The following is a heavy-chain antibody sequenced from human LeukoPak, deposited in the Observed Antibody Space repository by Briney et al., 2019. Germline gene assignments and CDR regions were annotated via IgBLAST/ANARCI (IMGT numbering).Heavy chain of an antibody. Sequence: ASVKVSCKASGYTFTSYGINWVRQAPGQGLEWMGLINPTGGSTSYAQKFQGRVTMTRDMSTSTVYMELGSLRSEDTAVYYCARDPVVAATIGGFDYWGQGTLVTVSS. CDR2: INPTGGST. CDR1: GYTFTSYG. V-gene: IGHV1-46*01. J-gene: IGHJ4*02. D-gene: IGHD2-15*01. CDR3: ARDPVVAATIGGFDY.